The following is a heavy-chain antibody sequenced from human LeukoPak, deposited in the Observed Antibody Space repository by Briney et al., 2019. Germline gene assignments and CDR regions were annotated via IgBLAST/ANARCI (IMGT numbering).Heavy chain of an antibody. Sequence: GGSLRLSCAASGFTVSTNYMSCVRQAPGKGLEWVSVIYSGGRTYYADSVKGRFTISRDNSKNTLYLQMNSLRAEDTAVYFCAKRGVVIRVILVGFHKEAYYFDSWGQGALVTVSS. CDR3: AKRGVVIRVILVGFHKEAYYFDS. D-gene: IGHD3-22*01. CDR2: IYSGGRT. J-gene: IGHJ4*02. V-gene: IGHV3-66*04. CDR1: GFTVSTNY.